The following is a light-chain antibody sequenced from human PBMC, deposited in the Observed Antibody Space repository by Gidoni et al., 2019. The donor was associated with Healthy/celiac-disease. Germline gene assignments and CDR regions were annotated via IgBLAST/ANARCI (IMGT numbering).Light chain of an antibody. CDR2: GTN. V-gene: IGLV3-19*01. Sequence: SSELTQDHAVSVALGPTVRITCQGDRLRSYYASWYQQKPGQAPVLVIYGTNNLPSGIPDRFSGSSSGNTASLTITGAQAEDEADYYCNSRDSSGNHYVVFGGGTKLTVL. CDR3: NSRDSSGNHYVV. CDR1: RLRSYY. J-gene: IGLJ2*01.